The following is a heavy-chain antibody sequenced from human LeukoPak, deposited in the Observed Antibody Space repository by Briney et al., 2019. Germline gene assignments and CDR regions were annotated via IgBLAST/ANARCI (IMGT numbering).Heavy chain of an antibody. CDR1: GFSFSSCG. V-gene: IGHV3-33*01. D-gene: IGHD5-12*01. CDR3: ARNDYGTYYFDY. J-gene: IGHJ4*02. CDR2: IWYDGSNK. Sequence: GGSLRLSCATSGFSFSSCGMHWVRQAPGKGPEWVAVIWYDGSNKYYADSVKGRFTISRDNSKNTLYLQINSLRAEDTAVYYCARNDYGTYYFDYWGQGTLVTVSS.